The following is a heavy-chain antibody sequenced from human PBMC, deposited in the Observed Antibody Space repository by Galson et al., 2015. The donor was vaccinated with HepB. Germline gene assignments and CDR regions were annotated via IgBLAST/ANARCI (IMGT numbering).Heavy chain of an antibody. J-gene: IGHJ4*02. CDR2: IYPGDSDT. CDR3: ARRAESSSWFTKPFDY. V-gene: IGHV5-51*01. CDR1: GYSFTSYW. D-gene: IGHD6-13*01. Sequence: QSGAEVKKPGESLKISCKGSGYSFTSYWIGWVRQMPGKGLEWMGIIYPGDSDTRYSPSFQGQVTISADKSISTAYLQGSSLKASDTAMYYCARRAESSSWFTKPFDYWGQGTLVTVSS.